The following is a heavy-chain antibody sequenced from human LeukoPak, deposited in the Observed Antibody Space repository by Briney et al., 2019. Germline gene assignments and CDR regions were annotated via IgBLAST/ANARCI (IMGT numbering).Heavy chain of an antibody. J-gene: IGHJ4*02. V-gene: IGHV3-23*01. Sequence: GSLRLSCAASGFTFNRSWMNWVRQAPGKGLEWVSVISHGGDSAWYADSVKGRFTISRDNSKSTLFLQMNSLRADDTAIYYCAKGRSGWYEGLDYWGQGILVTVSS. CDR1: GFTFNRSW. CDR2: ISHGGDSA. D-gene: IGHD6-19*01. CDR3: AKGRSGWYEGLDY.